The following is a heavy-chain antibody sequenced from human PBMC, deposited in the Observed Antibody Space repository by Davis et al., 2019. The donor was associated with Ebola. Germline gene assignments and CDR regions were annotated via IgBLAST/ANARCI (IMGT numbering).Heavy chain of an antibody. J-gene: IGHJ4*02. CDR1: GYTFTSYY. CDR2: INPSGGST. CDR3: AQSGRGIPVVFDY. V-gene: IGHV1-46*03. D-gene: IGHD2-15*01. Sequence: ASVTVSCKASGYTFTSYYMHWVRQAPGQGLEWMGIINPSGGSTSYAQKFQGRVTMTRDTSTSTVYMELNSLRAEDTAVYYCAQSGRGIPVVFDYWGQGTLVTVSS.